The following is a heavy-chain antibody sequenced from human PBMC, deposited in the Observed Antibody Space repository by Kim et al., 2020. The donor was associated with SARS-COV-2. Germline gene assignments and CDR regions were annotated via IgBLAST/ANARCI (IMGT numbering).Heavy chain of an antibody. CDR3: ARAESGSYLYYFDY. D-gene: IGHD1-26*01. CDR1: GGSVSSGSYY. J-gene: IGHJ4*02. V-gene: IGHV4-61*01. Sequence: SETLSLTCTVSGGSVSSGSYYWSWIRQPPGKGLEWIGYIYYSGSTNYNPSLKSRVTISVDTSKNQFSLKLSSVTAADTAVYYCARAESGSYLYYFDYWGQGTLVTVSS. CDR2: IYYSGST.